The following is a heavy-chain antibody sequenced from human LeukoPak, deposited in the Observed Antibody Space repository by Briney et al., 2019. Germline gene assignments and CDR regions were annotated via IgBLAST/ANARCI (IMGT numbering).Heavy chain of an antibody. CDR3: GRGLQEQQLVPLSFDY. D-gene: IGHD6-13*01. V-gene: IGHV4-34*01. Sequence: SETLSLTCAVYAGSFSGYYWSWIRQPPGKGLQGIGEINHSGSTNYNQSLKSRVTISVDTSKNQFSLKLSSVTAADTAVYYCGRGLQEQQLVPLSFDYWGQGTLVTVSS. CDR1: AGSFSGYY. J-gene: IGHJ4*02. CDR2: INHSGST.